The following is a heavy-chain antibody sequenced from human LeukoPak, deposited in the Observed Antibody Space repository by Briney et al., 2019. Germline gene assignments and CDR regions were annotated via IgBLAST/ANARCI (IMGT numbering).Heavy chain of an antibody. CDR1: SGSISSYY. CDR2: IYYSGST. CDR3: ARAISGGDYGDFTFDF. V-gene: IGHV4-59*07. J-gene: IGHJ4*02. Sequence: PSDTLSLTCTVSSGSISSYYWSWIRQPPGKGLEWIGYIYYSGSTSYNPSLKSRVTISVDTSKNQFSLRLSSVTAADTAVYYCARAISGGDYGDFTFDFWGQGTLVTVSS. D-gene: IGHD4-17*01.